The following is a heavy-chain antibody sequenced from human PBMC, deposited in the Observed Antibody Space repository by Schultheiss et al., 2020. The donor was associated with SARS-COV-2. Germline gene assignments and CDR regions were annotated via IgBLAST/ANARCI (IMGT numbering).Heavy chain of an antibody. Sequence: GESLKISCKASGYTFTGYYMHWVRQAPGQGLEWMGWINPNSGGTNYAQKFQGWVTMTRDTSISTAYMELSRLRSDDTAVYYCARGSSSSWYGIQPFDYWGQGTLVTVSS. CDR3: ARGSSSSWYGIQPFDY. V-gene: IGHV1-2*04. J-gene: IGHJ4*02. CDR1: GYTFTGYY. CDR2: INPNSGGT. D-gene: IGHD6-13*01.